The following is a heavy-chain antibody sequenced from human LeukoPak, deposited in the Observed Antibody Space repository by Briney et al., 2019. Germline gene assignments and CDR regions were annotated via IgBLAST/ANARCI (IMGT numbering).Heavy chain of an antibody. CDR2: NKSDGSST. D-gene: IGHD1-1*01. Sequence: GGSLRLSCAACGYTFSRYRKHWVREARGEGLVCVTCNKSDGSSTRIVGSARGRFIIPRENDKNKVYVHMNSLRDGDTHGYYCVRNNTTYNFDYWGQGTLVTVSS. V-gene: IGHV3-74*01. J-gene: IGHJ4*02. CDR3: VRNNTTYNFDY. CDR1: GYTFSRYR.